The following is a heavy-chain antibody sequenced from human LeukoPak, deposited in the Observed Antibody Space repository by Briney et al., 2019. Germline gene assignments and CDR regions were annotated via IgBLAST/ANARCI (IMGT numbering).Heavy chain of an antibody. CDR1: GGSISSYY. J-gene: IGHJ4*02. Sequence: PSETLSLTCTVSGGSISSYYWSWIRQPPGKGLEWIGYIYYSGSTNYNPSLKSRVTISVDASNNQFSLKLSSVTAADTAIYYCAREQYGGNSELSSDYWGQGTLVTVSS. D-gene: IGHD4-23*01. CDR2: IYYSGST. V-gene: IGHV4-59*12. CDR3: AREQYGGNSELSSDY.